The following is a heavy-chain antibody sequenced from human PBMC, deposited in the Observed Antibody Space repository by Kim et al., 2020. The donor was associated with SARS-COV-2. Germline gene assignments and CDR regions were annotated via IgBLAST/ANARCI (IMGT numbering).Heavy chain of an antibody. CDR2: ISYDGSNK. Sequence: GGSLRLSCAASGFTFSSYGMHWVRQAPGKGLEWVAVISYDGSNKYYADSVKGRFTISRDNSKNTLYLQMNSLRAEDTAGYYCAKCVERMATSSFDYWGQG. J-gene: IGHJ4*02. CDR1: GFTFSSYG. CDR3: AKCVERMATSSFDY. V-gene: IGHV3-30*18. D-gene: IGHD5-12*01.